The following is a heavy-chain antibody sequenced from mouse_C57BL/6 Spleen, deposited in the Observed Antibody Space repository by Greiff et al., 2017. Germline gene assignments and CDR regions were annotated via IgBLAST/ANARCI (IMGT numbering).Heavy chain of an antibody. CDR1: GFSFNTYA. CDR2: IRSKSNNYAT. CDR3: VRQSPYAMDY. V-gene: IGHV10-1*01. D-gene: IGHD6-2*01. J-gene: IGHJ4*01. Sequence: EVHLVESGGGLVQPKGSLKLSCAASGFSFNTYAMNWVRQAPGKGLEWVARIRSKSNNYATYYADSVKDRFTISRDDSESMLYLQMNNLKTEDTAMYYCVRQSPYAMDYWGQGTSVTVSS.